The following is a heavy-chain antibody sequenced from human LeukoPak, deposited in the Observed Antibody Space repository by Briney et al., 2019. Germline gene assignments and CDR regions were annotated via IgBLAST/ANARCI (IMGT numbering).Heavy chain of an antibody. D-gene: IGHD6-13*01. CDR1: GYSFTSYW. CDR3: ARSVGGSSSWYPQIYYYGMDV. Sequence: GESLKISCKGSGYSFTSYWIGWVRQMPGKGLEWMGIIYPGDSDTRYSPSFQGQVTISADKSISTAYLQWSSLKASDTAMYYCARSVGGSSSWYPQIYYYGMDVWGQGTTVTVSS. CDR2: IYPGDSDT. J-gene: IGHJ6*02. V-gene: IGHV5-51*01.